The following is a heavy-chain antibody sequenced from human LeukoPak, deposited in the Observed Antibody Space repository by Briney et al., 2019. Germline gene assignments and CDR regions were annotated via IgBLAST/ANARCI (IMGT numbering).Heavy chain of an antibody. CDR1: EFTFSTYS. J-gene: IGHJ4*02. CDR3: ARRVGATYYFDW. V-gene: IGHV3-48*01. CDR2: TSSGSNTI. D-gene: IGHD1-26*01. Sequence: GGSLRLSCVAPEFTFSTYSMNWVRQAPGKGLEWISYTSSGSNTIYYADSVKGRFTISRDNAKNSLYLQMNSLRAEDMAVYYCARRVGATYYFDWWGQGTLVTVSS.